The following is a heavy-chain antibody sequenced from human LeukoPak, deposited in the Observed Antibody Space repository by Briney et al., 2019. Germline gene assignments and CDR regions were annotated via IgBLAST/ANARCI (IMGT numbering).Heavy chain of an antibody. CDR3: ARVVLRVHRMSNDALDI. D-gene: IGHD2-15*01. V-gene: IGHV3-21*01. J-gene: IGHJ3*02. CDR1: GFTFSSYS. CDR2: ISSSSSYI. Sequence: GGSLRLSCAASGFTFSSYSMNWVRQAPGKGLEWVSTISSSSSYIYYADSVKGRFTISRDNAKNSLYLQMNSLRAEDTAVYYCARVVLRVHRMSNDALDIWGQGTMVTVSS.